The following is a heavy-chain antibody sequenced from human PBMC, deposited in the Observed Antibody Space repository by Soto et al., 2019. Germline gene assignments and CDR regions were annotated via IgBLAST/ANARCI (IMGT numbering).Heavy chain of an antibody. CDR1: GGSISSYY. Sequence: PSETLSLTCTVSGGSISSYYWSWIRQPPGKGLEWIGYIYYSGSTNYNPSLKSRVTISVDTSKNQFSLKLSSVTAADTAVYYCAREGVAAAGRRIDAFDIWGQGTMVTVSS. CDR3: AREGVAAAGRRIDAFDI. CDR2: IYYSGST. V-gene: IGHV4-59*01. D-gene: IGHD6-13*01. J-gene: IGHJ3*02.